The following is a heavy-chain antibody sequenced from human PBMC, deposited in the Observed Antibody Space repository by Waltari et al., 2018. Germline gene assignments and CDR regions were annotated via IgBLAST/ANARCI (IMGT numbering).Heavy chain of an antibody. V-gene: IGHV3-48*03. CDR2: IISRGSTI. D-gene: IGHD6-13*01. CDR1: GFTFSSYE. Sequence: EVQLVESGGGLVQPGGSLRLSCAASGFTFSSYEMNWVRQAPGKGLGWFSNIISRGSTIYDADSCKGRFTSSRDNAKNSLYLQMNSLRAEDTAVYYCASYSSSWYSDAFDIWGQGTMVTVSS. CDR3: ASYSSSWYSDAFDI. J-gene: IGHJ3*02.